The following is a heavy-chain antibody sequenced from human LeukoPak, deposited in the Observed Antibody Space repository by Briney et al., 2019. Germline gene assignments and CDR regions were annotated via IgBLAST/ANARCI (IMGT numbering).Heavy chain of an antibody. Sequence: GAAVKVSCKASGYTFTSYYMHWVRQAPGQGLWWMGIINPSGGSTSYAQKFQGRVTMTRDTSTSTVYMELSSLRSEDTAVYYCARGIYYGSGSSGFRFDPWGQGTLVTVSS. V-gene: IGHV1-46*01. CDR3: ARGIYYGSGSSGFRFDP. CDR1: GYTFTSYY. D-gene: IGHD3-10*01. J-gene: IGHJ5*02. CDR2: INPSGGST.